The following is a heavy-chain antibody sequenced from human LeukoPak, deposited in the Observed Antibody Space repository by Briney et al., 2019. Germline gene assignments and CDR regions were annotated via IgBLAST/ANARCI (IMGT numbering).Heavy chain of an antibody. J-gene: IGHJ4*02. D-gene: IGHD5-18*01. CDR3: AKDWIQFNRVFDCFDS. V-gene: IGHV3-23*01. CDR2: IGNTET. CDR1: GFPFETDA. Sequence: GGSLRLSCATSGFPFETDAMSWVRQAPGKGLEWVATIGNTETFYADSVTGRFTISRDNSKNTVNLQMNRLRVEDTAIYYCAKDWIQFNRVFDCFDSWGQGTLVTVSS.